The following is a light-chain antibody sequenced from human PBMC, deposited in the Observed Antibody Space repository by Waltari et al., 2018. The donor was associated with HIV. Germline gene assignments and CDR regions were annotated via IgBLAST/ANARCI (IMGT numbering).Light chain of an antibody. CDR3: QSSDGSHVV. CDR2: ENN. Sequence: FMLTQPPSVSESPGKPVTISCTRSSGSIANNYVQWYRQRPGNAPTTVLFENNQRPSDVPDRFSGSIDSPSNSASLTISGLRTEDEADYYCQSSDGSHVVFGGGTKLTVL. CDR1: SGSIANNY. J-gene: IGLJ2*01. V-gene: IGLV6-57*03.